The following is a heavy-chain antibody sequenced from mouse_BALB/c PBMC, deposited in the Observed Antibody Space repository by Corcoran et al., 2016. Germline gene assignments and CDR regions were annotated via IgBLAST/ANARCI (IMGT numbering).Heavy chain of an antibody. J-gene: IGHJ2*01. CDR1: GYTFTNYW. Sequence: QVQLQQPGAELVRPGASVKLSCKASGYTFTNYWMNWVKQRPGKGLEWIGNIYPSDSYTNYNQKFKDKATLTVDKSSSTAYMQLSSPTSEDSAVYYCTRNRYFDYWGQGTTLTVSS. CDR3: TRNRYFDY. D-gene: IGHD2-14*01. CDR2: IYPSDSYT. V-gene: IGHV1-69*02.